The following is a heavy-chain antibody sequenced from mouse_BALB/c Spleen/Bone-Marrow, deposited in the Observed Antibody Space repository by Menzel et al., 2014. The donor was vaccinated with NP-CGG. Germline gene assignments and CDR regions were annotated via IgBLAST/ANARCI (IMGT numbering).Heavy chain of an antibody. Sequence: VQLKESGGGLVQPGGSLKLSCAASGFVFSRYWLSWVRQAPGKGLEWIGEINPDSSTINYTPSLKDKFIISRDNANNTLYLQMSKVRSEDTAPYYCARGDHWYYDVWGAGTTVTVSS. CDR3: ARGDHWYYDV. J-gene: IGHJ1*01. V-gene: IGHV4-1*02. CDR2: INPDSSTI. CDR1: GFVFSRYW.